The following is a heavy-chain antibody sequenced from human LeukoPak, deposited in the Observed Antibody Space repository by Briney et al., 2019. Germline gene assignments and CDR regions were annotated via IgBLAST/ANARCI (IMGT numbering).Heavy chain of an antibody. CDR3: ARGITIFGVVTTNDY. D-gene: IGHD3-3*01. Sequence: GASVKVSCKASGYTFTSYGISWVRQAPGQGLEWMGWISAYNGNTNYAQKLQGRVTMTTDTSTSTAYMELRSLRPDDTAVYYCARGITIFGVVTTNDYWGQGTLVTVSS. J-gene: IGHJ4*02. CDR1: GYTFTSYG. V-gene: IGHV1-18*01. CDR2: ISAYNGNT.